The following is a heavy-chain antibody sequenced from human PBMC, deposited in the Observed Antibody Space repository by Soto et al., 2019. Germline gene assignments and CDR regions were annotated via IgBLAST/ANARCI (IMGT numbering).Heavy chain of an antibody. CDR2: IIPILGIA. CDR1: GGTFSSYT. V-gene: IGHV1-69*02. Sequence: SVKVSCKASGGTFSSYTISWVRQAPGQGLEWMGRIIPILGIANYAQKFQGRVTITADKSTSTAYMELSSLRSEDTAVYYCARPHCSGGSCYTNWFDPWGQGTLVTVSS. D-gene: IGHD2-15*01. CDR3: ARPHCSGGSCYTNWFDP. J-gene: IGHJ5*02.